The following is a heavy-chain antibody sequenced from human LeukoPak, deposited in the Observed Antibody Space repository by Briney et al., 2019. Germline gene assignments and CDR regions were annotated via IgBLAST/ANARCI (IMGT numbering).Heavy chain of an antibody. CDR2: IYTSGST. CDR3: ARENRDSSGWFYYFDY. J-gene: IGHJ4*02. CDR1: GGSISSYY. Sequence: PSETLSLTCTVSGGSISSYYWSWIRQPAGKGLEWIGRIYTSGSTNYNPSLKSRVTMSVDTSKSQFSLKLSSVTAADTAVYYCARENRDSSGWFYYFDYWGQGTLVTVSS. D-gene: IGHD6-19*01. V-gene: IGHV4-4*07.